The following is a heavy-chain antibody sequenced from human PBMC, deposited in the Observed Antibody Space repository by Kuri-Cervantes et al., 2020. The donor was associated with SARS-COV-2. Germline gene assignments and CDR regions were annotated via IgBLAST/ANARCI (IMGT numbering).Heavy chain of an antibody. CDR1: GFSVSSNY. J-gene: IGHJ6*03. Sequence: GGSLRLSCTASGFSVSSNYMNWVRQAPGKGLEWVSIIYSGGSTFYADSVKGRFTISRDNSKNTLYLQMNSLRAEDTAVYYCARDHGIAVAGNIYYYYYMDVWGKGTTVTVSS. CDR2: IYSGGST. CDR3: ARDHGIAVAGNIYYYYYMDV. V-gene: IGHV3-53*05. D-gene: IGHD6-19*01.